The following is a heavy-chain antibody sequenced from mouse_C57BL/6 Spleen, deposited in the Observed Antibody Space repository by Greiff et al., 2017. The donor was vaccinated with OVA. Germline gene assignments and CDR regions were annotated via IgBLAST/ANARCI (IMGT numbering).Heavy chain of an antibody. CDR1: GYSITSGYY. CDR3: AREGVYSNYVRYFDV. J-gene: IGHJ1*03. V-gene: IGHV3-6*01. Sequence: EVKLMESGPGLVKPSQSLSLTCSVTGYSITSGYYWNWIRQFPGNKLEWMGYISYDGSNNYNPSLKNRISITRDTSKNQFFLKLNSVTTEDTATYYCAREGVYSNYVRYFDVWGTGTTVTVSS. CDR2: ISYDGSN. D-gene: IGHD2-5*01.